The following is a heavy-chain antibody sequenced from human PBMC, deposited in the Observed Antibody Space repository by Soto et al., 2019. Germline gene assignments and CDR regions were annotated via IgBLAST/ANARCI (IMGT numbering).Heavy chain of an antibody. V-gene: IGHV3-23*01. CDR2: ISGSGGST. CDR1: GFTFSSYA. J-gene: IGHJ3*02. D-gene: IGHD3-22*01. CDR3: AKVSYDSSGYYDDDAFDI. Sequence: GGSLRLSCAASGFTFSSYAMSWVRQAPGKGLEWVSAISGSGGSTYYADSVKGRFTISRDNSKNTLYLQMNSLRAEDTAVYYCAKVSYDSSGYYDDDAFDIWGQGTMVTVS.